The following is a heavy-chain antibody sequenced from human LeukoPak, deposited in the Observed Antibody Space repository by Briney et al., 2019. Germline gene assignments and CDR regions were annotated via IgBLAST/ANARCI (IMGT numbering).Heavy chain of an antibody. CDR2: ISADSAT. CDR3: ARTLSSSWSPAGY. CDR1: GFTVNSNC. J-gene: IGHJ4*02. Sequence: PGGSLRLSCAASGFTVNSNCMSWVRQAPGKGLEWVSLISADSATYYADSVKGRFSISRDNSKNTLFLQMNSLRVDDTAMYYCARTLSSSWSPAGYWGQGTLVTVSS. D-gene: IGHD6-13*01. V-gene: IGHV3-53*01.